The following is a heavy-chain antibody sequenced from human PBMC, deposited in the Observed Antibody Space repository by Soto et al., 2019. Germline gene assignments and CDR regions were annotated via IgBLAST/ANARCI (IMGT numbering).Heavy chain of an antibody. V-gene: IGHV3-30*18. CDR3: AKDRSSGSPAWFDP. CDR2: ISNDGSYK. CDR1: GFTFSSFG. D-gene: IGHD1-26*01. Sequence: LRLSCVVSGFTFSSFGMHWVRQTPGKGLDWVAVISNDGSYKYYADSVKGRFTVSRDNPKNTLYLQMNSLRVDDTAVYYCAKDRSSGSPAWFDPWGQGALVTVSS. J-gene: IGHJ5*02.